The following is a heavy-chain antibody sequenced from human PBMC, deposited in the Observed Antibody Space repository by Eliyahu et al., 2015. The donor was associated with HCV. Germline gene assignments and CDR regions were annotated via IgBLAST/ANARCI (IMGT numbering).Heavy chain of an antibody. D-gene: IGHD3-10*01. J-gene: IGHJ3*02. CDR2: ISLSSSYI. CDR1: GFXFSAYR. Sequence: EVQLVESGGGLVKPGGSLRLSCAASGFXFSAYRMNWVRQAPGKGLEWVSSISLSSSYISYADSVKGRFTISRDNTKNSLYLQMNSLRAEDTAIYYCARGDLGEWDAFDIWGQGTMVTVSS. CDR3: ARGDLGEWDAFDI. V-gene: IGHV3-21*01.